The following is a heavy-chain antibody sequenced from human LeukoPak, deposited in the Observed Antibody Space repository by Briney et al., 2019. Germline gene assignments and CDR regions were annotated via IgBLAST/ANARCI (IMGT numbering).Heavy chain of an antibody. Sequence: GGSLRLSCAASGFTFSSYWMSWVRQAPGKGLEWVANIKQDGSEKNYVDSVKGRFSISRDNAKKSLYLQTNSLRAEDTAVYYCARLKGDAFDIWGQGTVVTVSS. J-gene: IGHJ3*02. CDR1: GFTFSSYW. CDR2: IKQDGSEK. V-gene: IGHV3-7*01. CDR3: ARLKGDAFDI.